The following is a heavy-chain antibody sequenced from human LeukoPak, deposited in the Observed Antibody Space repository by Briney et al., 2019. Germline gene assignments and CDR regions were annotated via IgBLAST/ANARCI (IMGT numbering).Heavy chain of an antibody. CDR2: INPNSGGT. CDR3: ARRPVRGYSSTDY. CDR1: GYTFTGYY. Sequence: ASVKVSCKASGYTFTGYYMHWVRQAPGQGLEWMGRINPNSGGTNYAQKFQGRVTMTRDTSISTAYMELSRLRSDDTAVYYCARRPVRGYSSTDYWGQGTLVTVSS. J-gene: IGHJ4*02. V-gene: IGHV1-2*06. D-gene: IGHD5-18*01.